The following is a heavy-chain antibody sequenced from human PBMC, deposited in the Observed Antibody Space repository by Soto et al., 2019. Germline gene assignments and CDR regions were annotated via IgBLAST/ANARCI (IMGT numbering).Heavy chain of an antibody. V-gene: IGHV4-34*01. CDR3: ARGEIAAAGQYSFDY. J-gene: IGHJ4*02. Sequence: SRVTISVDTSKNQFSLKLSSVTAADTAVYYCARGEIAAAGQYSFDYWGQGTLVTVSS. D-gene: IGHD6-13*01.